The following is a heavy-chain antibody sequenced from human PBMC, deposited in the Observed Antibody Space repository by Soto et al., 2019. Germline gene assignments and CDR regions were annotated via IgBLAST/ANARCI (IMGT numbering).Heavy chain of an antibody. Sequence: SETLSLTCTVSGGSISSYYWSWIRQPPGKGLEWIGYIYYSGSTNYNPSLKSRVTISVDTSKNQFSLKLSSVTAADTAVYYCARDPIIGGPFDYWGRGTLVTVSS. V-gene: IGHV4-59*12. D-gene: IGHD3-16*01. CDR3: ARDPIIGGPFDY. CDR2: IYYSGST. J-gene: IGHJ4*02. CDR1: GGSISSYY.